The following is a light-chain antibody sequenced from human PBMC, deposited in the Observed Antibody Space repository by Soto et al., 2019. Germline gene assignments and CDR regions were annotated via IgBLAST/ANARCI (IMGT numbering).Light chain of an antibody. CDR2: LEGSGSY. CDR1: SGHSTYI. V-gene: IGLV4-60*03. CDR3: ETWGSYTHV. J-gene: IGLJ1*01. Sequence: QPVLTQSSSASASLGSSVRLTCTLSSGHSTYIIAWHQQQPGKAPRYLMKLEGSGSYNKGSGVPDPFSGSSSGADRYLTISNLQSEDEADYYCETWGSYTHVFGTGTKLTVL.